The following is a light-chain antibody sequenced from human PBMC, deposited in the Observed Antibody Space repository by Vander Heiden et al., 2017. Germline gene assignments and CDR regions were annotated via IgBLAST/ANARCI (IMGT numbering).Light chain of an antibody. V-gene: IGKV1-39*01. Sequence: DIQTPQSPSSLSASVGDRVTITCRASQSISSYLNWYQQKPGTAPKLLIYAASSMQSGVPSKWSGSGGAGEFTLTISSRQADDFAADYCRQSYSNLLYTFGQGTKLEIK. CDR2: AAS. CDR1: QSISSY. J-gene: IGKJ2*01. CDR3: RQSYSNLLYT.